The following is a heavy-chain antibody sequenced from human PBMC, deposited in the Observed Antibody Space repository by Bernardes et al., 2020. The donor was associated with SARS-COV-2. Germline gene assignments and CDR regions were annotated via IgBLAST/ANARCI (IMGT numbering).Heavy chain of an antibody. V-gene: IGHV3-30*18. CDR1: GFTFTTYG. J-gene: IGHJ4*02. D-gene: IGHD3-22*01. CDR2: ISFDGTIK. Sequence: GGSLRLSCAASGFTFTTYGMHWVRQAPGKGLEWVAVISFDGTIKQYADSVKGRFIISRDNSKNTLYLQMNGLRPEDTAVYYCAKLEYSDSSGYPTPNYFDHWGQGTLVTVSS. CDR3: AKLEYSDSSGYPTPNYFDH.